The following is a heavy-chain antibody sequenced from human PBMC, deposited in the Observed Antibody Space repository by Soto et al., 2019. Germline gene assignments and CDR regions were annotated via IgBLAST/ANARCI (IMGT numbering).Heavy chain of an antibody. J-gene: IGHJ5*02. CDR1: ADTFNSYS. CDR2: ITPVLGTA. D-gene: IGHD4-17*01. Sequence: QVQLVQSGAEVKKPGSSVKVSCKASADTFNSYSLSRLRQAPGQRLERMGGITPVLGTADYAQRFVDRLTITADDSTSTVYMELRSLRSDDTAVYYCARSLEGTTVTNWFDPWGQGALVTVSS. V-gene: IGHV1-69*01. CDR3: ARSLEGTTVTNWFDP.